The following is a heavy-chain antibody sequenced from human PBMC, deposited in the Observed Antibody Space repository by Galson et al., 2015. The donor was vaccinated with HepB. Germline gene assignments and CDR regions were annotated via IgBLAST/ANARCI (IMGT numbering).Heavy chain of an antibody. J-gene: IGHJ3*02. CDR2: IYPSSGST. V-gene: IGHV1-46*01. D-gene: IGHD1/OR15-1a*01. CDR1: GYTFTSFN. Sequence: SVKVSCKASGYTFTSFNIHWVRQAPGQGLEWMGIIYPSSGSTSYAQKFQGRVTMTRDTSTSTVYMEVSSLRSEDTAVYYCARDWEQTAGAYVAFDIWGQGTMVTVSS. CDR3: ARDWEQTAGAYVAFDI.